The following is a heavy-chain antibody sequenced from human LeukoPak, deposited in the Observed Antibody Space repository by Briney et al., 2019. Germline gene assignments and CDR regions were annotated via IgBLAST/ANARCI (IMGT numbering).Heavy chain of an antibody. V-gene: IGHV3-7*01. CDR2: IKQDGSET. CDR3: AREFYYDSSGYYYSSTFDM. Sequence: GRSLRLSCAASGFTFSSYGMHWVRQAPGKGLEWVANIKQDGSETNYVDSVRGRFIISRDNANNSLYLQMNSLGVEDTAMYYCAREFYYDSSGYYYSSTFDMWGQGTMVTVSS. D-gene: IGHD3-22*01. CDR1: GFTFSSYG. J-gene: IGHJ3*02.